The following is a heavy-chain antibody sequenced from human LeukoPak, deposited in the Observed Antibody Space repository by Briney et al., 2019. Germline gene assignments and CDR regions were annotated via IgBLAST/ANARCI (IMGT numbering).Heavy chain of an antibody. CDR1: GGSISSYY. Sequence: SETLSLTCTVSGGSISSYYWSWIRQPPGKGLEWIGYIYYSGSTNYNPSLKSRVTISVDTSKNQFSLKLSSVTAADTAVYYCARHRGDQENFDYWGQGTLVTVSS. CDR3: ARHRGDQENFDY. CDR2: IYYSGST. V-gene: IGHV4-59*08. D-gene: IGHD4-17*01. J-gene: IGHJ4*02.